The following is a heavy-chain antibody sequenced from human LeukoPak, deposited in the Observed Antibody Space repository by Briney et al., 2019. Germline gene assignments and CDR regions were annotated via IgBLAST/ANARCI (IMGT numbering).Heavy chain of an antibody. D-gene: IGHD3-10*01. J-gene: IGHJ6*03. CDR2: TYYRSKWYN. Sequence: SQTLSLTCAISGDSVSSNSAAWNWIRQSPSRGLEWLGRTYYRSKWYNDYAVSVKSRITINPDTSKNQFSLQLNSVTPEDTAVYYCARTRAVRGVPNPREYYYYYMDVWGKGTTVTISS. V-gene: IGHV6-1*01. CDR1: GDSVSSNSAA. CDR3: ARTRAVRGVPNPREYYYYYMDV.